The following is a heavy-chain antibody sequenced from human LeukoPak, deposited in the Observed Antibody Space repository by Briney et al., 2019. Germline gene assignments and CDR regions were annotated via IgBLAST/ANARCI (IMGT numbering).Heavy chain of an antibody. V-gene: IGHV3-30*03. CDR2: ISYGGNNK. J-gene: IGHJ4*02. CDR3: ARDRGTQLWPGGNYFED. Sequence: PGGSLRLSCAASGFTFSNYGMHWVRQAPGKGPEWMVVISYGGNNKYYADSAKGRFTISRDNSKSTLYLQMNNLRVDDTAVYYCARDRGTQLWPGGNYFEDWGQGTLVTVSS. CDR1: GFTFSNYG. D-gene: IGHD5-18*01.